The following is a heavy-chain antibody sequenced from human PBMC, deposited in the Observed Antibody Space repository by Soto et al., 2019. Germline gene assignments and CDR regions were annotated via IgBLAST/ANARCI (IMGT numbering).Heavy chain of an antibody. CDR2: IWYDGSNK. Sequence: PGGSLRLSCAASGFTFSSYGMHWVRQAPGKGLEWVAVIWYDGSNKYYADSVKGRFTISRDNSKNTLYLQMNSLRAEDTAVYYCARDALQYSSNYGMDVWGQGTTVTVSS. V-gene: IGHV3-33*01. CDR3: ARDALQYSSNYGMDV. CDR1: GFTFSSYG. D-gene: IGHD6-13*01. J-gene: IGHJ6*02.